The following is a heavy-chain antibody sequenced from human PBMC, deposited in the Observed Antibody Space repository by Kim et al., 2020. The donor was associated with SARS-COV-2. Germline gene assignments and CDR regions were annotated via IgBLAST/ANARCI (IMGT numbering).Heavy chain of an antibody. V-gene: IGHV3-15*01. CDR1: GFTFSNSW. CDR2: ITSNSVTGTT. J-gene: IGHJ4*01. D-gene: IGHD2-21*02. CDR3: HRFAVTSTYYFY. Sequence: GGSLRLSCAASGFTFSNSWVTWVRQAPGKGLEWVALITSNSVTGTTDYAAPVYCIFTNTTDNTMYTLFMKLNSLKTGDSDLYYCHRFAVTSTYYFY.